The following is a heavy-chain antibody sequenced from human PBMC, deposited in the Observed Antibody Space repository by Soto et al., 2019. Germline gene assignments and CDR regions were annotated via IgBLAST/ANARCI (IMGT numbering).Heavy chain of an antibody. Sequence: QVQLQESGPGLVKPSETLSLTCTVSGGSINSYYWSWIRQPPGKGLEWIGYIYYSGSTNYNPSLKSRVTISVDTSKNQFCLKLSSVTAADTAVYYCARRYGWGFASWGEGTLVTVSS. J-gene: IGHJ4*02. V-gene: IGHV4-59*08. CDR2: IYYSGST. CDR1: GGSINSYY. D-gene: IGHD3-10*01. CDR3: ARRYGWGFAS.